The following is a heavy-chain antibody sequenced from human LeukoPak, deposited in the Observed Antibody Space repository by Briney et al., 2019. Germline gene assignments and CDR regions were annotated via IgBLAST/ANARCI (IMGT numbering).Heavy chain of an antibody. CDR3: ASEREYCSSTSCHYYFDY. D-gene: IGHD2-2*01. CDR1: VFTFSSYW. V-gene: IGHV3-7*01. J-gene: IGHJ4*02. CDR2: IKQDGSEK. Sequence: GGSLRLSRAASVFTFSSYWMSWVRQAPGKGLEWVANIKQDGSEKYYVDSVKGRFTISRDNAKNSLYLQMNSLRAEDTAVYYCASEREYCSSTSCHYYFDYWGQGTLVTVSS.